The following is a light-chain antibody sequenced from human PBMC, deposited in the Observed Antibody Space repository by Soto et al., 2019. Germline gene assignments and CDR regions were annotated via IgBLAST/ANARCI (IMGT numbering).Light chain of an antibody. CDR3: CSYAGSTTLGV. CDR2: EAI. V-gene: IGLV2-23*01. Sequence: QSVLTQPASVSGSPGQSITVSCTGTSSDVGSYEFVSWYQQHPGKAPKLIIYEAIKRPSGVSNRFSGTKSGNTASLTISGLQAEDEAEYYCCSYAGSTTLGVFGTGTKVTVL. J-gene: IGLJ1*01. CDR1: SSDVGSYEF.